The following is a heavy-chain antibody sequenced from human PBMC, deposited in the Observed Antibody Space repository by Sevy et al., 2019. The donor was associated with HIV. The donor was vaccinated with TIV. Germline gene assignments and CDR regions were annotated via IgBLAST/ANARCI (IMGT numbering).Heavy chain of an antibody. CDR3: ARVSGGNADY. CDR2: IFHSGRT. V-gene: IGHV4-38-2*02. D-gene: IGHD2-15*01. Sequence: SETLSLTCSVSNSSISSGYFWAWIRQPPGKGLEWIGSIFHSGRTYYNPSLKSRVTISVDTSKNRFSLRLTSVTAADTAVYYCARVSGGNADYWGQGTLVTVSS. CDR1: NSSISSGYF. J-gene: IGHJ4*02.